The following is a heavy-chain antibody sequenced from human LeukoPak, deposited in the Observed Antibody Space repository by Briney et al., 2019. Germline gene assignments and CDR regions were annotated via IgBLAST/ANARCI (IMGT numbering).Heavy chain of an antibody. CDR3: ATRHCSIAACRASSYRCFDF. V-gene: IGHV3-7*01. CDR1: GFTFSSNW. Sequence: GGSLRLSCAASGFTFSSNWMTWVRQAPGKGLEWVANINEDGGERYYVDSVKGRFTISRDNAKSSVHLEVNNLRAEDTAVYYCATRHCSIAACRASSYRCFDFWGKGTTVTVSS. D-gene: IGHD2-2*01. J-gene: IGHJ6*04. CDR2: INEDGGER.